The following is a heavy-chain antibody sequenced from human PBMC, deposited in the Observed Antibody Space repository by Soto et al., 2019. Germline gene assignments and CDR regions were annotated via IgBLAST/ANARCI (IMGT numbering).Heavy chain of an antibody. J-gene: IGHJ6*02. V-gene: IGHV1-2*04. CDR1: GYTFTGYY. D-gene: IGHD1-26*01. CDR3: ASMGDYYYGMDV. CDR2: INPNSGGT. Sequence: VSVKVSCKASGYTFTGYYMHWVRQAPGQGLEWMGWINPNSGGTNYAQKFQGWVTMTRDTSISTAYMELSRLRSDDTAVYYCASMGDYYYGMDVWGQGTTVTVSS.